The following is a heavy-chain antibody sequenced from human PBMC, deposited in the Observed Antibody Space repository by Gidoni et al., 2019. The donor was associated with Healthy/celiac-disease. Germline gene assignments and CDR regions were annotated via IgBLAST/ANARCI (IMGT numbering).Heavy chain of an antibody. J-gene: IGHJ4*02. D-gene: IGHD3-10*01. CDR2: IYPGDSDT. CDR1: GYSFTSYW. V-gene: IGHV5-51*01. CDR3: ARLRKDKYYYGSGSMLDY. Sequence: EVQLVQSGAEVKKPGESLKISCKCSGYSFTSYWIGWVRQMPGKGLEWMGIIYPGDSDTRYSPSFQGQVTISADKSISTAYLQWSSLKASDTAMYYCARLRKDKYYYGSGSMLDYWGQGTLVTVSS.